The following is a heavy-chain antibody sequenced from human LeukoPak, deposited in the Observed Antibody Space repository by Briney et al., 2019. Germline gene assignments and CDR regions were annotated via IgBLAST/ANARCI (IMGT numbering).Heavy chain of an antibody. J-gene: IGHJ5*02. V-gene: IGHV4-59*11. CDR3: ARHVSPYDFWSGYHTGTNWFDP. CDR2: IYYSGST. D-gene: IGHD3-3*01. CDR1: GGSISSHY. Sequence: SETPSLTCTVSGGSISSHYWSWIRQPPGKGLEWIGYIYYSGSTNYNPSLKSRVTISVDTSKNQFSLKLSSVTAADTAVYYCARHVSPYDFWSGYHTGTNWFDPWGQGTLVTVSS.